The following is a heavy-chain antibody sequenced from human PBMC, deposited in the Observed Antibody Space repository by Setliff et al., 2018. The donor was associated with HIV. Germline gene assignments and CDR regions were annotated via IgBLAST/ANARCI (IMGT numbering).Heavy chain of an antibody. CDR3: AQLGMVDDFDY. CDR1: GGSINSTSYY. D-gene: IGHD1-1*01. Sequence: SETLSLTCTVSGGSINSTSYYWGWIRQPPGNGLEWIGSIYHTGSTYYKPSLKSRVTISVDTSKYHFSLKLHTVTAADTAVYYCAQLGMVDDFDYWGQGTLVTVSS. J-gene: IGHJ4*02. V-gene: IGHV4-39*02. CDR2: IYHTGST.